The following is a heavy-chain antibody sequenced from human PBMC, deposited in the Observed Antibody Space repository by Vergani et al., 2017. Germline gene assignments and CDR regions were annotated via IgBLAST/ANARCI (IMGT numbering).Heavy chain of an antibody. D-gene: IGHD6-13*01. CDR2: ISYDGSNK. CDR1: GFTFSSYG. J-gene: IGHJ5*02. V-gene: IGHV3-30*18. CDR3: AKERGVVIYSSSWYHTFDL. Sequence: QVQLVESGGGVVQPGRSLRLSCAASGFTFSSYGMHWVRQAPGKGLEWVAVISYDGSNKYYADSVKGRFTISRDNSKNTLYLQMNSLRAEDTAVYYCAKERGVVIYSSSWYHTFDLWGQGTLVTVSS.